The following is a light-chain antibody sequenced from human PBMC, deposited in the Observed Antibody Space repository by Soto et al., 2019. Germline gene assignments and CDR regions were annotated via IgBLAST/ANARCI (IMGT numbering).Light chain of an antibody. V-gene: IGLV2-14*01. CDR2: GVS. Sequence: QPVLTQPASVSGSPGQSITISCTGTSSDIGGYNYVSWYQQHPGKAPKLMIYGVSNRPSGVSGRFFGSKSGNTASLTISGLQPEDEADYYCSSYRSSIIPVVFGGGTKVTVL. J-gene: IGLJ2*01. CDR3: SSYRSSIIPVV. CDR1: SSDIGGYNY.